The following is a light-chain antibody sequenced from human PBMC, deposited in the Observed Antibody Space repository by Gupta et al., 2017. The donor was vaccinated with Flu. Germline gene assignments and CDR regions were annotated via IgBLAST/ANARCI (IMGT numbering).Light chain of an antibody. CDR3: SSYAGTKYVV. V-gene: IGLV2-8*01. CDR2: EVS. Sequence: QSALTQPPSASGSPGQSVTTSCTGTNSDVGGYNYVSWYQQHPGKAPKVMIYEVSKRPSGVPDRFSGSKSGSTASLTVSGLQAEDEAYYYCSSYAGTKYVVFGGGTKLTVL. J-gene: IGLJ2*01. CDR1: NSDVGGYNY.